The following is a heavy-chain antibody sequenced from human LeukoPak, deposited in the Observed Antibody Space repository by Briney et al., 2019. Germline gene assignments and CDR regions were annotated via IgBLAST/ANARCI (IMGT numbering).Heavy chain of an antibody. CDR2: IFYSGST. Sequence: SETLSLTCTVSGGSISSSSYYWGWIRQPPGKGLEWIGSIFYSGSTYYNPSLKSRVTISVDTSKNQFSLKLSSVTAADTAVYYCARLQAVLRYFDWLPGFFDYWGQGTLVTVSS. J-gene: IGHJ4*02. V-gene: IGHV4-39*01. CDR1: GGSISSSSYY. D-gene: IGHD3-9*01. CDR3: ARLQAVLRYFDWLPGFFDY.